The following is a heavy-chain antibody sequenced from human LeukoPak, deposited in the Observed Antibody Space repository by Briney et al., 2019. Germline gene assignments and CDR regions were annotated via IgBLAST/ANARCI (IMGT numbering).Heavy chain of an antibody. CDR1: GGSINSHY. D-gene: IGHD6-19*01. CDR3: VRRDNTGWNYFDY. Sequence: PSETLSLTCTVSGGSINSHYWSWIRQPPGKGLEWIGDIYYSGSTKYNPSLKSRVTISVYTSKNHLSLKLTSVLAADTAIYYCVRRDNTGWNYFDYWGQGILVTVSS. V-gene: IGHV4-59*08. J-gene: IGHJ4*02. CDR2: IYYSGST.